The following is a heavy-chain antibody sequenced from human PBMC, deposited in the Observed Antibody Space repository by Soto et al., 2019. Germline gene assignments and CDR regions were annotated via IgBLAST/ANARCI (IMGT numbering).Heavy chain of an antibody. Sequence: PSETLSLTCTVSGGSISSYYWSWIRQPPGKGLEWIGYIYYSGSTNYNPSLKSRVTISVDTSKNQFSLKPSSVTAADTAVYYCARDHADSSGWLGWFDPWGQGTLVTVSS. V-gene: IGHV4-59*01. CDR3: ARDHADSSGWLGWFDP. CDR1: GGSISSYY. CDR2: IYYSGST. D-gene: IGHD6-19*01. J-gene: IGHJ5*02.